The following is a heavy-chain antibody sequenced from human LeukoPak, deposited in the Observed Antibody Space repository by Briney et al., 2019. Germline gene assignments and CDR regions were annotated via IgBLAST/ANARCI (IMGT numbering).Heavy chain of an antibody. V-gene: IGHV3-23*01. D-gene: IGHD6-13*01. CDR1: GLTSSSYS. CDR3: AKDAAGPEY. J-gene: IGHJ4*02. Sequence: GGSLRLSCAVSGLTSSSYSMSWVRQAPGEGLYWVSGISASGSGTYYADSLKGRFTISRDNPKNTLYLQMNNLRVEDTAVYYCAKDAAGPEYWGQGTLVTVST. CDR2: ISASGSGT.